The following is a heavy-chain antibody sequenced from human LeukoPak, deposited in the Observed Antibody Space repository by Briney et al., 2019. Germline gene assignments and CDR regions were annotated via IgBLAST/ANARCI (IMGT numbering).Heavy chain of an antibody. J-gene: IGHJ3*02. CDR2: INPSGGST. V-gene: IGHV1-46*04. Sequence: ASVKVSCKASGYTFTSYYMHWVRQAPGQGVEGMGIINPSGGSTNYAQKLQGRVTMTRDTSTSTVYMELSSLRSEDTAVYYCARVGYSSGWYVAFDIWGQGTMVTVSS. CDR3: ARVGYSSGWYVAFDI. D-gene: IGHD6-19*01. CDR1: GYTFTSYY.